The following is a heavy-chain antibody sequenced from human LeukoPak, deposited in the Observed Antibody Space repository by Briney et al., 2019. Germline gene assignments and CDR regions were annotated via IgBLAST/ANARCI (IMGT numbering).Heavy chain of an antibody. CDR2: ISWNSGSI. V-gene: IGHV3-9*01. D-gene: IGHD6-19*01. CDR3: AKDMHYSSGWYYFDY. CDR1: GFTFDDYA. Sequence: PGGSLRLSCAASGFTFDDYAMHWVRQAPGKGLEWVSGISWNSGSIGYADSVKGRFTISRDNAKNSLYLQMNSLRAEDTALYYCAKDMHYSSGWYYFDYWGQGTLVTASS. J-gene: IGHJ4*02.